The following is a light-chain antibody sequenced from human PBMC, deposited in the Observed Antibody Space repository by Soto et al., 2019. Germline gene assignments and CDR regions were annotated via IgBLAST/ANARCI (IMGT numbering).Light chain of an antibody. Sequence: QSVLTQPASVSGSPVQSITISCTGSSRDVGAYTSVSWYQQHLGKAPKLMIYEVSNWLSGVSRRVSGSKSGNTASLTISGLQDEDEAHYYCGYYKGENRNYVFGTGTTLTVL. J-gene: IGLJ1*01. V-gene: IGLV2-14*01. CDR2: EVS. CDR3: GYYKGENRNYV. CDR1: SRDVGAYTS.